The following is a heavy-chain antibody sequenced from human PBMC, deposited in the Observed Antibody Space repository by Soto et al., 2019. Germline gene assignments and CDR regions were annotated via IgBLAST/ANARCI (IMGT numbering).Heavy chain of an antibody. Sequence: QVQLQESGPGLVKPSQTLSLTCTVSGGSISSGGYYWSWIRQHPGKGLEWIGYIYYSGSTYYNPSLKSRVTISVDTSKNQFSLKLSSVTAADTAVYYCARGSLWFGKFRGLENWFDPWGQGTLVTVSS. CDR2: IYYSGST. CDR3: ARGSLWFGKFRGLENWFDP. CDR1: GGSISSGGYY. V-gene: IGHV4-31*03. D-gene: IGHD3-10*01. J-gene: IGHJ5*02.